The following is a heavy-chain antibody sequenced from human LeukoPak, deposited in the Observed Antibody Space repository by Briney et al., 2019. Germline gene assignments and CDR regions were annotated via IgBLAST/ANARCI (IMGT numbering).Heavy chain of an antibody. CDR1: GFTFSSYG. Sequence: GGSLRLSCAASGFTFSSYGMSWVRQAPGKGLEWVSAISGSGGSTYYADSVKGRFTISRDNSKNTLYLQMNSLRAEDTAVYYCAKGMRLRYFDFIFDCWGQGTLVTVSS. CDR3: AKGMRLRYFDFIFDC. D-gene: IGHD3-9*01. J-gene: IGHJ4*02. CDR2: ISGSGGST. V-gene: IGHV3-23*01.